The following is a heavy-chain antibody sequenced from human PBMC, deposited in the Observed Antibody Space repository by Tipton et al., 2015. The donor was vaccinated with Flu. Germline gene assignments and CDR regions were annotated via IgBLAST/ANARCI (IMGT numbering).Heavy chain of an antibody. D-gene: IGHD3-9*01. CDR2: TYYRSMWYN. Sequence: GLVKPSQTLSLTCAISGDSVSSNSAAWNWIRQSPSRGLEWLGRTYYRSMWYNDYAVSVKSRITINPDTSKNQFSLQLNSVTPEDTAVYYCARDLAYYDILTGYQGYYYYGMDVWGQGTTVTVSS. V-gene: IGHV6-1*01. J-gene: IGHJ6*02. CDR1: GDSVSSNSAA. CDR3: ARDLAYYDILTGYQGYYYYGMDV.